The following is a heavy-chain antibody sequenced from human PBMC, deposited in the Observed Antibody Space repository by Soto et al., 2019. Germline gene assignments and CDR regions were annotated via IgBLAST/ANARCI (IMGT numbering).Heavy chain of an antibody. CDR3: ARVLTPNWFDP. Sequence: ASVKVSCKTSGYAFINSTMHWVRQAPGQSLEWMGWINGGSGHTRYSQEFEGRVTITKDTSASSAYMELSSLRSDDTAVYYCARVLTPNWFDPWGQGTLVTVSS. J-gene: IGHJ5*02. V-gene: IGHV1-3*01. CDR1: GYAFINST. CDR2: INGGSGHT. D-gene: IGHD2-15*01.